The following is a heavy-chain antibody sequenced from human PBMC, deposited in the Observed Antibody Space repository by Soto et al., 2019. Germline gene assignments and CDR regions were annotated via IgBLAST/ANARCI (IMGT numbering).Heavy chain of an antibody. V-gene: IGHV3-33*01. D-gene: IGHD6-19*01. Sequence: QVQLVESGGGVVQPGRSLRLSCAASGFTFSSYGMHWVRQAPGKGLEWVAVIWYDGSNKYYADSVKGRFTISRDNSKNTLYLQMNSLRAEDTAVYYCARDLGYSSGWRGGLDYWGQGTLVTVSS. J-gene: IGHJ4*02. CDR1: GFTFSSYG. CDR3: ARDLGYSSGWRGGLDY. CDR2: IWYDGSNK.